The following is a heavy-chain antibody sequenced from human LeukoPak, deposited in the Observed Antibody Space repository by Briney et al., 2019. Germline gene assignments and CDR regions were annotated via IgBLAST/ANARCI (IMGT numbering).Heavy chain of an antibody. CDR3: ARASYYDILTGYYDGADY. CDR2: IYPGDSDT. CDR1: GYSFTSYW. J-gene: IGHJ4*02. D-gene: IGHD3-9*01. Sequence: GESLKISCKGSGYSFTSYWIGWVRQMPGKGLEWMGIIYPGDSDTRYSPSFQGQVTISADKSISTAYLQWSSLKASDTAMHYCARASYYDILTGYYDGADYWGQGTLVTVSS. V-gene: IGHV5-51*01.